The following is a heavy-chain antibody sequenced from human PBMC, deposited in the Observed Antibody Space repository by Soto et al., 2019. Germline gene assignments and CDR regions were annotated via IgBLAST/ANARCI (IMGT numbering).Heavy chain of an antibody. CDR2: IKSKTDGGTT. D-gene: IGHD3-22*01. CDR1: GFTFSNAW. CDR3: TTAYLVVVVPHYYYYYGMDV. Sequence: EVQLVESGGGLVKPGGSLRLSCAASGFTFSNAWMNWVRQAPGKGLEWVGRIKSKTDGGTTDYAAPVKGRFTISRDDSKNTLYLQMNSLKTEDTAVYYCTTAYLVVVVPHYYYYYGMDVWGQGTTVTVSS. V-gene: IGHV3-15*07. J-gene: IGHJ6*02.